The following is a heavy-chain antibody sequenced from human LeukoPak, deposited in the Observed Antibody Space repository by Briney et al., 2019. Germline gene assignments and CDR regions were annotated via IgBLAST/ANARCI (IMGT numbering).Heavy chain of an antibody. Sequence: ASVKVSCKASGYTFTNFYIHWVRQAPGQGLEWMGWISAYNGNTNYAQKLQGRVTMTTDTSTSTAYMELRSLRSDDTAVYYCARIKGATNYYDAFDIWGQGTMVTVSS. CDR1: GYTFTNFY. CDR3: ARIKGATNYYDAFDI. D-gene: IGHD5-12*01. CDR2: ISAYNGNT. J-gene: IGHJ3*02. V-gene: IGHV1-18*04.